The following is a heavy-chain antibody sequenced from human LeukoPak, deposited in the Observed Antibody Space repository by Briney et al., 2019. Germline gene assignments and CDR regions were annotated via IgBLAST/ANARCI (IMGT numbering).Heavy chain of an antibody. CDR3: TRTDCSGATCYFGGDLAWFDP. Sequence: GGSLRLSCEASGFSVSTNFMTWVRQAPGKGLDWVSVMYSTGATYYADSVKGRFTISRDNSKNTVYLQMNSLTVADTAVYYCTRTDCSGATCYFGGDLAWFDPWGQGTQVTV. J-gene: IGHJ5*02. V-gene: IGHV3-53*01. CDR2: MYSTGAT. D-gene: IGHD2-2*01. CDR1: GFSVSTNF.